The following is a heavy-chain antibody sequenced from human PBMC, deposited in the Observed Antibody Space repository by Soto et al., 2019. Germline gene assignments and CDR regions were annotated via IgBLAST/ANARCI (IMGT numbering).Heavy chain of an antibody. J-gene: IGHJ3*02. Sequence: GGSLRLSCAASGFTFKTYGMHWVRQAPGKGLEWVAVISFGGTDKYYADSVKGRFSISRDNSKSTLYLQMNNLTADDTAVYYCAGSEEWELLDAFDIWGQGTMVTVSS. CDR3: AGSEEWELLDAFDI. V-gene: IGHV3-30*03. CDR2: ISFGGTDK. CDR1: GFTFKTYG. D-gene: IGHD1-26*01.